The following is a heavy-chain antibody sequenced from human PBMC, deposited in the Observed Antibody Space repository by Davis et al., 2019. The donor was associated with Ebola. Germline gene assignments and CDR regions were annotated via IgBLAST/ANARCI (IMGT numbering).Heavy chain of an antibody. CDR1: GFTFDDYA. CDR2: ISWNSGSI. CDR3: AKGSIAARRGALGWGYYYYGMDV. Sequence: PGGSLRLSCAASGFTFDDYAMHWVRQAPGKGLEWVSGISWNSGSIGYADSVKGRFTISRDNAKNSLYLQMNSLRAEDTALYYCAKGSIAARRGALGWGYYYYGMDVWGQGTTVTVSS. J-gene: IGHJ6*02. V-gene: IGHV3-9*01. D-gene: IGHD6-6*01.